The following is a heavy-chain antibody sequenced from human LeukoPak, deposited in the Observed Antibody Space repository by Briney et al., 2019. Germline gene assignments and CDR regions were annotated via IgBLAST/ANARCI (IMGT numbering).Heavy chain of an antibody. CDR1: DGSFSGYY. D-gene: IGHD3-3*01. CDR2: INHSGST. Sequence: SETLSLTCAVYDGSFSGYYWSWIRQPPGKGLEWIGEINHSGSTNYNPSLKSRVTISVDTSKNQFSLKLSSVTAADTAVYYCARGRGDFWSGYYGTYYFDYWGQGTLVTVSS. V-gene: IGHV4-34*01. CDR3: ARGRGDFWSGYYGTYYFDY. J-gene: IGHJ4*02.